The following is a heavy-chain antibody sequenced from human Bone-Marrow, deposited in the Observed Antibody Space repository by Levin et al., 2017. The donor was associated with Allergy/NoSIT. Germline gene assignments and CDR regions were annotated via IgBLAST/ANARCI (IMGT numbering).Heavy chain of an antibody. Sequence: GGSLRLSCAASGFTFSDHYMDWVRQAPGKGLEWLARTRNKANSYSIEYAASVKGRFIISRDDSKNSLFLQMNSLKAEDTAVYYCATLLGGDSWRHFDLWGRGTLVTVSS. CDR1: GFTFSDHY. V-gene: IGHV3-72*01. J-gene: IGHJ2*01. CDR2: TRNKANSYSI. D-gene: IGHD2-21*02. CDR3: ATLLGGDSWRHFDL.